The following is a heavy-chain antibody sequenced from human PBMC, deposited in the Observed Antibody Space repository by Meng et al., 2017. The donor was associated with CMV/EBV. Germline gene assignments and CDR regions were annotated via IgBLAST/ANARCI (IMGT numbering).Heavy chain of an antibody. CDR1: GYTFNGYY. J-gene: IGHJ6*02. CDR2: INPNSGGT. CDR3: ARGMTTDYYYYGMDV. V-gene: IGHV1-2*02. D-gene: IGHD4-11*01. Sequence: ASVKVSCKASGYTFNGYYMHWVRQAPGQGLEWMGWINPNSGGTNYAQKFQGRVTMTRDTSISTAYMELSRLRSDDTAVYYCARGMTTDYYYYGMDVWGQGTTVTVSS.